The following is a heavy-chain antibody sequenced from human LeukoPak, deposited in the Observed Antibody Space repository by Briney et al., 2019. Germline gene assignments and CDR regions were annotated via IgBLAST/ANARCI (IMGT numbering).Heavy chain of an antibody. CDR2: ISPSGGIT. J-gene: IGHJ3*02. D-gene: IGHD6-13*01. V-gene: IGHV3-23*01. CDR1: GFTFSSHG. Sequence: GGSLRLSCAASGFTFSSHGMNWVRQAPGKGLEWVSGISPSGGITYYTDSVKGRFTISRDNSKNTVSLQMNSLRGEDTAVYYCAKDRSIAAGDDAFDIWGQGTMVTVSS. CDR3: AKDRSIAAGDDAFDI.